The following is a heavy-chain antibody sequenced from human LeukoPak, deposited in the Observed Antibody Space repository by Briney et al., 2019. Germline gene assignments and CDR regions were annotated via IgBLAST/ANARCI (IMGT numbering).Heavy chain of an antibody. Sequence: GGSLRLSCAASGFTVSSNYMSWVRQAPGKGLEWVSAISGSGGSTYYADSVKGRFTISRDNAKNSLYLQMNSLRAEDTAVYYCARGIHDAFDIWGQGTMVTVSS. V-gene: IGHV3-11*04. CDR2: ISGSGGST. D-gene: IGHD2/OR15-2a*01. CDR1: GFTVSSNY. CDR3: ARGIHDAFDI. J-gene: IGHJ3*02.